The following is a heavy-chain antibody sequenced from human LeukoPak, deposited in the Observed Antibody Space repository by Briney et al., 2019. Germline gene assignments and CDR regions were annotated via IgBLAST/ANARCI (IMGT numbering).Heavy chain of an antibody. CDR2: IYYSGST. CDR3: ARVGITMVRGAYLGDYYFDY. Sequence: PSETLSLTCTVSGGSISSSSYYWGWIRQPPGKGLEWIGGIYYSGSTYYNPSLKSRVTISVDTSKNQFSLKLSSVTAADTAVYYCARVGITMVRGAYLGDYYFDYWGQGTLVTVSS. J-gene: IGHJ4*02. V-gene: IGHV4-39*07. CDR1: GGSISSSSYY. D-gene: IGHD3-10*01.